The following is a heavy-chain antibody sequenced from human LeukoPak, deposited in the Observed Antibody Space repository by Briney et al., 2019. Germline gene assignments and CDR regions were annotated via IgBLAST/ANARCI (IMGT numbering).Heavy chain of an antibody. CDR2: ISSSGSTI. CDR1: GITFSSYS. Sequence: GGSLRLSCVASGITFSSYSMNWVRQAPGKGLEWVSYISSSGSTIYYADSVKGRFTISRDNAKNSLYLQMNSLRAEDTAVYYCASLYGSGRAYWGQGTLVTVSS. J-gene: IGHJ4*02. D-gene: IGHD3-10*01. V-gene: IGHV3-48*04. CDR3: ASLYGSGRAY.